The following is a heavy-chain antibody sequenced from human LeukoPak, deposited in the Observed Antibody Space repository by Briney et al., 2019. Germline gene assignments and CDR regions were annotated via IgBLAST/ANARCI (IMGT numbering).Heavy chain of an antibody. CDR2: IKQDGSEK. J-gene: IGHJ3*02. V-gene: IGHV3-7*01. Sequence: GGSLRLSCAASGFTFSSYWMSWVRQAPGKGLEWVANIKQDGSEKYYVDSVKGRFTISRDNAKNSLYLQMNSLRAEDTAVYYCAKGYDFWTERGAFDIWGQGTMVTVSS. D-gene: IGHD3/OR15-3a*01. CDR3: AKGYDFWTERGAFDI. CDR1: GFTFSSYW.